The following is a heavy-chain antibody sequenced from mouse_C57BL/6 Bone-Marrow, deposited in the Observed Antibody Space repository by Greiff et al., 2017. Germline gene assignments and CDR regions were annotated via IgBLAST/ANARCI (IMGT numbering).Heavy chain of an antibody. CDR1: GFTFSSYA. V-gene: IGHV5-4*01. CDR3: ARDDYGTPYYFDY. Sequence: EVKLVESGGGLVKPGGSLKLSCAASGFTFSSYAMSWVRQTPEKRLEWVATISDGGSYTYYPDNVKGRFTISRDNAKNNLYLQMSHLKSEDTAMYYWARDDYGTPYYFDYWGQGTTLTVSS. D-gene: IGHD1-1*01. CDR2: ISDGGSYT. J-gene: IGHJ2*01.